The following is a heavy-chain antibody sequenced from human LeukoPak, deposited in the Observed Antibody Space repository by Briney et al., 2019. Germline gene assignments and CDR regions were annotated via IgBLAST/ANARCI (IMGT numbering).Heavy chain of an antibody. CDR3: ARVVVAATNWFDP. Sequence: SETLSLTCTVSGGSISSGGYYWNWIRQHPGKGLEWIGYIYNSGSTYYNPSLKSRSTISVDTSKNQFSLKLSSVTAADTAVYYCARVVVAATNWFDPWGQGTLVTVSS. D-gene: IGHD2-15*01. CDR1: GGSISSGGYY. J-gene: IGHJ5*02. V-gene: IGHV4-31*03. CDR2: IYNSGST.